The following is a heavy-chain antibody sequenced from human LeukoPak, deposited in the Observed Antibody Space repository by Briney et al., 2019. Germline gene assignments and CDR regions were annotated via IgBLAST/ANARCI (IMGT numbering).Heavy chain of an antibody. CDR3: AMKFSRDYYYMDV. CDR1: GFSIEDFG. V-gene: IGHV3-20*04. J-gene: IGHJ6*03. Sequence: GGSLRLSCEASGFSIEDFGMSWVRQPPGKGLEWVSGVTWNGGSTGYAASVEGRFTISRDNAKNSLYLQMNSLRAEDTALYYCAMKFSRDYYYMDVWGKGTRSPSP. CDR2: VTWNGGST.